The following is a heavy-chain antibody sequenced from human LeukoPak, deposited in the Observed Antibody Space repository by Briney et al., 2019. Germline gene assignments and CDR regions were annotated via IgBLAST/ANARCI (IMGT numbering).Heavy chain of an antibody. CDR1: GFTFSDYY. CDR2: ISSSGSTI. V-gene: IGHV3-11*01. Sequence: GGSLRLSCAASGFTFSDYYMSWIRQAPGKGLEWVSYISSSGSTIYYADSVKGRFTISRDNAKNPLYLQMNSLRAEDTAVYYCARDRTSWGGYYYYYYMDVWGKGTTVTVSS. CDR3: ARDRTSWGGYYYYYYMDV. D-gene: IGHD1-1*01. J-gene: IGHJ6*03.